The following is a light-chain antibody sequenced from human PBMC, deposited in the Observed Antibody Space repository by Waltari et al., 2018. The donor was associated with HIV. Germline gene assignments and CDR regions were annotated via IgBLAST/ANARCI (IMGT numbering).Light chain of an antibody. CDR2: GNR. J-gene: IGLJ2*01. V-gene: IGLV1-40*01. Sequence: QSVLTQPPSASGAPGQRGALSCTGSRTTIGAGHDDHWYQPLPGKAPKLLIYGNRHRPSGVPDRFSGSKSGTSASLAITGLQAEDEADYYCQSYDSTLSGHVIFGTGTKLTV. CDR1: RTTIGAGHD. CDR3: QSYDSTLSGHVI.